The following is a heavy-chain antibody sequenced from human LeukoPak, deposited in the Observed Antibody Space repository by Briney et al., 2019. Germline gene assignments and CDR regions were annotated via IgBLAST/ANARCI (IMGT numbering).Heavy chain of an antibody. J-gene: IGHJ3*02. D-gene: IGHD1-20*01. Sequence: SETLSLTCAVYGGSFSGYYWSWIRQPPGRGLEWIGEINHSGSTNYNPSLKGRVPISVETSKDQFSLKLSSVTGAAQALYLCGRGQYIAGTAFDIWGQGTMVTVSS. CDR1: GGSFSGYY. V-gene: IGHV4-34*01. CDR3: GRGQYIAGTAFDI. CDR2: INHSGST.